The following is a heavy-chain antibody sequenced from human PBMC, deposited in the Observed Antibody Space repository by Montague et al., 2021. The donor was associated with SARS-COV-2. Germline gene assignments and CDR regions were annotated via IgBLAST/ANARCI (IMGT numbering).Heavy chain of an antibody. J-gene: IGHJ4*02. CDR1: GFTFSIYA. V-gene: IGHV3-23*01. CDR3: ARSLGYCTRASCYTLDY. D-gene: IGHD2-2*02. Sequence: SLRLSCAASGFTFSIYAMTWVRQAPGKGLEWVSSISGNGDTTYYADSVRGRFTISGDNSDNTLYLQMNSLRAEDTAVYYCARSLGYCTRASCYTLDYWGQGTLVTVSS. CDR2: ISGNGDTT.